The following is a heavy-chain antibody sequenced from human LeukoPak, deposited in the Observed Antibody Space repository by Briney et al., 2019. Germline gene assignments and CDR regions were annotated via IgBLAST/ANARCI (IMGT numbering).Heavy chain of an antibody. V-gene: IGHV3-23*01. Sequence: GGSLRLSCVSSGLTFRRYAMNWPRQAPGKEVEWVSAINGRGARTYYVDSVKGRFTNYRDNSKNTLYLQMNRLTAEDRDSYYCPKAALWYQLLSSLDYWGQGTLVTVSS. D-gene: IGHD2-2*01. J-gene: IGHJ4*02. CDR1: GLTFRRYA. CDR2: INGRGART. CDR3: PKAALWYQLLSSLDY.